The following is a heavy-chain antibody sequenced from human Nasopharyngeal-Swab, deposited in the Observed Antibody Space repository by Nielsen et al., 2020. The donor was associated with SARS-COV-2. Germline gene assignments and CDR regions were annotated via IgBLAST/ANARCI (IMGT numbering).Heavy chain of an antibody. V-gene: IGHV3-21*01. CDR2: ISSSSYI. CDR1: GFTFSSYS. CDR3: ARADGSLFDY. Sequence: GGSLRLSCAASGFTFSSYSMNWVRQAPGKGLEWVSSISSSSYIYYADSVKGRFTISRENAKNSLYLQMNSLRAGDTAVYYCARADGSLFDYWGQGTLVTVSS. J-gene: IGHJ4*02. D-gene: IGHD1-26*01.